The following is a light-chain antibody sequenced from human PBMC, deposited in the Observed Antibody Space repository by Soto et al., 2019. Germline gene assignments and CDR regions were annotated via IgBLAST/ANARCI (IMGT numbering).Light chain of an antibody. V-gene: IGKV3-20*01. J-gene: IGKJ3*01. CDR2: GAS. CDR3: QQYGSSPTT. Sequence: EIVLTQSPGTLSLSPGERATLSCRASQSVSSSYLAWYQQKPGQAPRLLIYGASSRATGIPYRFSGSGSGTDFTLTISRLEPEDFAVYYCQQYGSSPTTFGPGTKVYIK. CDR1: QSVSSSY.